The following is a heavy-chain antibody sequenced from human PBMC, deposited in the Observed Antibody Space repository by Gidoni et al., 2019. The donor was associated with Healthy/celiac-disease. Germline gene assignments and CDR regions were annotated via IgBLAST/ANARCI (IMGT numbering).Heavy chain of an antibody. CDR2: IYYSGST. CDR3: ASGIAVAGTVGSDDAFDI. CDR1: GGSISRYY. J-gene: IGHJ3*02. V-gene: IGHV4-59*01. Sequence: QVQLQESGPGLVKPSETLSLTCTVSGGSISRYYWSWIRQPPGKGLEWIGYIYYSGSTNYNPSLKSRVTISVDTSKNQFSLKLSSVTAADTAVYYCASGIAVAGTVGSDDAFDIWGQGTMVTVSS. D-gene: IGHD6-19*01.